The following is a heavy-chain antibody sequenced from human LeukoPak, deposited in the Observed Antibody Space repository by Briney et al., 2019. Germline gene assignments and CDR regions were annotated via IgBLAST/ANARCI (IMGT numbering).Heavy chain of an antibody. V-gene: IGHV3-30*03. D-gene: IGHD3-22*01. CDR2: LSYDGINK. CDR3: VRGVGLYDTIGYFDY. J-gene: IGHJ4*02. Sequence: GGSLRLSCAASGFTFSYYSMNWVRQAPGKGLEWVATLSYDGINKHYTESVKGRFTISRDNSKDTLYLQMSSLRPEDTGVYYCVRGVGLYDTIGYFDYWGQGTLVAVSS. CDR1: GFTFSYYS.